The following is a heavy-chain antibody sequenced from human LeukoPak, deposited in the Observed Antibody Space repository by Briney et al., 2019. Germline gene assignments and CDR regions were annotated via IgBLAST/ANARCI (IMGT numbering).Heavy chain of an antibody. D-gene: IGHD5-24*01. Sequence: GGSLRLSCAASGFTFSSYSMNWVRQAPGKGLEWVSSISSSSSYIYYADSVKGRFTISRDNAKNSLYLQMSSLRAEDTAVYYCAREERDGYNYYWYFDLWGRGTLVTVSS. CDR1: GFTFSSYS. J-gene: IGHJ2*01. CDR2: ISSSSSYI. V-gene: IGHV3-21*01. CDR3: AREERDGYNYYWYFDL.